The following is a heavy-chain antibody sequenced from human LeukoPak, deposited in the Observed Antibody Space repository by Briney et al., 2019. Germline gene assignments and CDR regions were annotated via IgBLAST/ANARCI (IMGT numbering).Heavy chain of an antibody. CDR1: GGSFSGYY. Sequence: SETLSLTCAVYGGSFSGYYWSWIRQPPGKGLEWIGEINHSGSTNYNPSLKSRVTISVDTSKNQFSLKLSSVTAADTAVYYCARRGIAAARADWYFDLWGRGTLVTVSS. CDR2: INHSGST. J-gene: IGHJ2*01. D-gene: IGHD6-13*01. CDR3: ARRGIAAARADWYFDL. V-gene: IGHV4-34*01.